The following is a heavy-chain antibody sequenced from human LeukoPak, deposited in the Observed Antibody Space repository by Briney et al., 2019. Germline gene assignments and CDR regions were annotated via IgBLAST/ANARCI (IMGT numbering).Heavy chain of an antibody. Sequence: GGSLRLSCAASGFSLSDAWMSWVRQAPGKGLECVGRMKPRGTAEDGAPMNDRFIVSRDDSKNTLYLQMNSLKAEDTGLYYCSQLSRGYWGQGAQVTVSS. CDR3: SQLSRGY. J-gene: IGHJ4*02. D-gene: IGHD2-15*01. CDR2: MKPRGTA. CDR1: GFSLSDAW. V-gene: IGHV3-15*01.